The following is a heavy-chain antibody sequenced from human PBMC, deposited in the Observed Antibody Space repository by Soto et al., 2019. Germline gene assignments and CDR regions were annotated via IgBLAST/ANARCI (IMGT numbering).Heavy chain of an antibody. D-gene: IGHD3-10*01. J-gene: IGHJ5*02. CDR1: GGSISSSKYY. CDR3: ARGAITMVRGVVLPESCFDL. V-gene: IGHV4-39*07. CDR2: IYYSGST. Sequence: SETLYLTCTVSGGSISSSKYYWGWIRQAPGKGLQWIASIYYSGSTYYNPSLKSRVTISVDTSKNQFSLKLSSVTAADTAVYYCARGAITMVRGVVLPESCFDLWGQGTLVTVSS.